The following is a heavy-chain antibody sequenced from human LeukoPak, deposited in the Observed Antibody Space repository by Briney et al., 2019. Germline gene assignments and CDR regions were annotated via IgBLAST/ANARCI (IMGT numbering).Heavy chain of an antibody. CDR2: INSDGSST. J-gene: IGHJ6*03. Sequence: PGGSLRLSCAASGFTFSSYAMSWVRQAPGKGLVWVSRINSDGSSTSYADSVKGRFTISRDNAKNTLYLQMNSLRAEDTAVYYCARDQARYYYYYMDVWGKGTTVTVSS. CDR1: GFTFSSYA. V-gene: IGHV3-74*01. CDR3: ARDQARYYYYYMDV.